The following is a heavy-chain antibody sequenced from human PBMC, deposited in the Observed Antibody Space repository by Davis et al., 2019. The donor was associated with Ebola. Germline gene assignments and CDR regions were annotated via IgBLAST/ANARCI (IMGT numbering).Heavy chain of an antibody. CDR3: ARGPGGSGYSGYDFDY. D-gene: IGHD5-12*01. CDR1: GGSISSTSHY. Sequence: MPSETLSLTCTVSGGSISSTSHYWGWIRQPPGKGLEWIGEINHSASTNYNPSLKSRVTISVDTSKNQFSLKLSSVTAADTAVYYCARGPGGSGYSGYDFDYWGQGTLVTVSS. J-gene: IGHJ4*02. V-gene: IGHV4-39*07. CDR2: INHSAST.